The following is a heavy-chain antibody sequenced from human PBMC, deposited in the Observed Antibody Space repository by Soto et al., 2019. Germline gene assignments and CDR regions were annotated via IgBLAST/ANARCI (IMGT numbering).Heavy chain of an antibody. J-gene: IGHJ4*02. Sequence: QVQLQESGPGLVKPSGTLSLTCAVSGGSISSSNWWSWVRPPPGKGLEWIGEIYHSGSTNYNPSLKSRVTISVDKSKNQFSLKLSSVTAADTAVYYCARVSTGDIVVVPAADAENFDYWGQGTLVTVSS. CDR3: ARVSTGDIVVVPAADAENFDY. CDR2: IYHSGST. V-gene: IGHV4-4*02. CDR1: GGSISSSNW. D-gene: IGHD2-2*01.